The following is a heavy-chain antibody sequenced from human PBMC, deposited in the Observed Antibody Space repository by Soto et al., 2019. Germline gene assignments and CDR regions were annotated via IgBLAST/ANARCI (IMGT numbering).Heavy chain of an antibody. CDR3: ARGIGYAAQDY. CDR2: VSDDGSST. CDR1: GFTFSSHW. J-gene: IGHJ4*02. V-gene: IGHV3-74*01. Sequence: EMQLVESGGGLVQPGGSRRLSCAASGFTFSSHWMHWVRQGPGEGLVWVSRVSDDGSSTDYADSVKGRFTISRDNAKSTRYLQMDSLRAEDSAVYYCARGIGYAAQDYWGQGTLVTVSS. D-gene: IGHD6-25*01.